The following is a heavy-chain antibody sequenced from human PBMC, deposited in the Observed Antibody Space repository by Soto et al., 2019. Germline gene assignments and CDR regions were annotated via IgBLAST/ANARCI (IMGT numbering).Heavy chain of an antibody. J-gene: IGHJ6*02. D-gene: IGHD3-16*01. CDR1: GYTFSSYG. CDR3: ARRLASYYYGMDV. V-gene: IGHV1-18*01. CDR2: ISTYNGNT. Sequence: ASVKFSCKASGYTFSSYGISWVRQAPGQGLEWMGWISTYNGNTNYAQKLQGRVTMTTDTSTNTAYMDLRSLTSDDTAVYFCARRLASYYYGMDVWGQGTTVTVSS.